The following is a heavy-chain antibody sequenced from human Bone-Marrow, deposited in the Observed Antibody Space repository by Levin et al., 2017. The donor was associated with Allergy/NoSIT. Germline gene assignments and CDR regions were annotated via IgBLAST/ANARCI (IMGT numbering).Heavy chain of an antibody. V-gene: IGHV3-15*04. CDR1: GFTFSNAW. Sequence: SCSASGFTFSNAWMSWVRQAPGKGLEWVGQIESKADGGTTAYSAPVKGRFITSRDDSKSTLYLQMNSLKTEDTAVYYCTTDFHCSSSSCFPSTWGQGTLVIVSS. CDR3: TTDFHCSSSSCFPST. D-gene: IGHD2-2*01. J-gene: IGHJ5*02. CDR2: IESKADGGTT.